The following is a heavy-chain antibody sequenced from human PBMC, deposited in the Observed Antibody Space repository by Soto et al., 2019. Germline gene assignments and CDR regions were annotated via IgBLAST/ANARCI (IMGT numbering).Heavy chain of an antibody. CDR2: MNPNRGNT. J-gene: IGHJ6*02. CDR1: GYTFTSYD. V-gene: IGHV1-8*01. CDR3: ARSRYSMDYYGMDV. D-gene: IGHD1-26*01. Sequence: ASVKVSCKASGYTFTSYDINWVRQATGQGLEWMGWMNPNRGNTGYAQKFQGRVTMTRNTSISTAYMELSTLRSEDTAVYYSARSRYSMDYYGMDVWGQGTTVTVSS.